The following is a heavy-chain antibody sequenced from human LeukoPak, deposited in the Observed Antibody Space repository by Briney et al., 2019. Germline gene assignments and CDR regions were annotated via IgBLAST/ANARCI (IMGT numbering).Heavy chain of an antibody. CDR2: IIPIFGTA. CDR3: ARDSGGPYYYDSSGYYPQPRRYYFDY. J-gene: IGHJ4*02. Sequence: SVKVSCKASGGTFSRHAISWVRQAPGQGLEWMGGIIPIFGTANYAQKFQGRVTITTDESTSTAYMELSSLRSEDTAVYYCARDSGGPYYYDSSGYYPQPRRYYFDYWGQGSLVTVSS. CDR1: GGTFSRHA. D-gene: IGHD3-22*01. V-gene: IGHV1-69*05.